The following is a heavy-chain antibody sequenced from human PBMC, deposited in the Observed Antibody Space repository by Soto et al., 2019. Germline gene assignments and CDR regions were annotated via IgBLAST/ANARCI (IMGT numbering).Heavy chain of an antibody. CDR1: EFNFNTFG. V-gene: IGHV3-33*06. J-gene: IGHJ6*02. CDR3: TKNSLKWKLNYYYGMDV. D-gene: IGHD1-26*01. Sequence: QVQLVESGGGVVQPGRSLRLSCAASEFNFNTFGMHWVRQAPGKGLEWVAVISYDGSNIYYADSVKGRFTISRDNSKNTLYLKMNSLRTEDTAVYYCTKNSLKWKLNYYYGMDVWGQGTTVTVSS. CDR2: ISYDGSNI.